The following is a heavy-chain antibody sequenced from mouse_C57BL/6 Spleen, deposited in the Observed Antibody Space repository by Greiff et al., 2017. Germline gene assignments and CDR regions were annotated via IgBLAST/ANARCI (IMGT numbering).Heavy chain of an antibody. CDR2: INPSSGYT. J-gene: IGHJ2*01. Sequence: QVQLQQSGAELARPGASVKMSCKASGYTFTSYTMHWVKQRPGQGLEWIGYINPSSGYTKYNQKFKDKATLTADKSSSTAYMQLSSLTSEASAVYCCARWAAFDYWGQGTTLTVSS. CDR3: ARWAAFDY. CDR1: GYTFTSYT. D-gene: IGHD3-3*01. V-gene: IGHV1-4*01.